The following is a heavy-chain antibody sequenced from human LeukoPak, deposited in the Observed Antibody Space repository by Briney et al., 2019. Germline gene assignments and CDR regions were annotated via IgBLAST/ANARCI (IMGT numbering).Heavy chain of an antibody. J-gene: IGHJ4*02. CDR2: IYYTGDN. CDR3: ARFTARAREIDY. D-gene: IGHD6-6*01. CDR1: GASISDSY. Sequence: SETLSLTCSVSGASISDSYWTWIRQPPGKTLEWIGYIYYTGDNDYNPSLKSRVTMSVDTSKSHLSLKLTSVTAADTAVYYCARFTARAREIDYWGQGILVTVSS. V-gene: IGHV4-59*08.